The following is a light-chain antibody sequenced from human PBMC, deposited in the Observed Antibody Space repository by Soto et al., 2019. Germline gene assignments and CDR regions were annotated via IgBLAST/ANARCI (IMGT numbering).Light chain of an antibody. V-gene: IGKV3-20*01. J-gene: IGKJ1*01. CDR1: QSVRNN. CDR3: QQYGSSPET. CDR2: GAS. Sequence: EIVLTQSPATLSVSPWERATVPCRASQSVRNNLAWYQQKPGQAPRLLIYGASSRATGIPDRFSGSGSGTDFTLTISRLEPEDFAVYYCQQYGSSPETFGQGTKVDI.